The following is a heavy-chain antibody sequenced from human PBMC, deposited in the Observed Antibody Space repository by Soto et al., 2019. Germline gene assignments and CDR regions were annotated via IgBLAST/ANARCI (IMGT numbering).Heavy chain of an antibody. V-gene: IGHV1-24*01. CDR3: ATDSSSGSYFEIDH. Sequence: ASVKVSCKVSGYTLTEISMHWVRQAPGKGLEWMGGLDPEDGETIYAQKFQGRATMTEDTSTDTAYMELSSLRSEDTAVYYCATDSSSGSYFEIDHWGQGTLVTVSS. J-gene: IGHJ4*02. CDR1: GYTLTEIS. CDR2: LDPEDGET. D-gene: IGHD1-26*01.